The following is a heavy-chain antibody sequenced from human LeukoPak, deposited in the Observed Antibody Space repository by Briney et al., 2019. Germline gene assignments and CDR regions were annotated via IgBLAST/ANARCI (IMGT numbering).Heavy chain of an antibody. V-gene: IGHV3-30*18. D-gene: IGHD1-26*01. CDR2: ISYDGSNK. CDR3: AKDNGRWELLLDY. CDR1: GFTFSSYG. J-gene: IGHJ4*02. Sequence: PGRSLRLSYAASGFTFSSYGMHWVRQAPGKGLEWVAVISYDGSNKYYADPVKGRFTISRDNSKNTLYLQMNSLRAEDTAVYYCAKDNGRWELLLDYWGQGTLVTVSS.